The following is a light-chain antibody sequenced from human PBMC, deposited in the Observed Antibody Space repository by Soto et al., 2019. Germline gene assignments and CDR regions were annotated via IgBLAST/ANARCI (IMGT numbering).Light chain of an antibody. CDR3: QQSYSTPWT. Sequence: DIQMTQSPFSLSASVEDRVTITCRASQSISSYLNWYQQKPGKAPHILIYAASSLQSGVPSRFSGSGSGRDFTITISSLQPEDFATYYCQQSYSTPWTFGQGTKVEIK. CDR2: AAS. V-gene: IGKV1-39*01. CDR1: QSISSY. J-gene: IGKJ1*01.